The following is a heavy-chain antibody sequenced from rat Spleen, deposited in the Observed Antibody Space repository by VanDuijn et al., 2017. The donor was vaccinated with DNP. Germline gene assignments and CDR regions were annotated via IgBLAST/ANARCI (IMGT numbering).Heavy chain of an antibody. CDR2: ISPGGGNT. D-gene: IGHD1-11*01. V-gene: IGHV5S13*01. Sequence: EVRLVESGGGLVQPGRSLKLSCAASGFTFSNYDMAWVRQAPTKGLEWIASISPGGGNTYYRDSVKGRLTISRDNAKNTQYLQMDSLRSEDTATYYCARQELRRTYWFAYWGQGTLVTVSS. CDR3: ARQELRRTYWFAY. J-gene: IGHJ3*01. CDR1: GFTFSNYD.